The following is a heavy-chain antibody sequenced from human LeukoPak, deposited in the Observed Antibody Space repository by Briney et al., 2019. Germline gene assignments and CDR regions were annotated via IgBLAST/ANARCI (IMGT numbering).Heavy chain of an antibody. D-gene: IGHD3-3*01. CDR1: GYTFTSYA. CDR3: ARQHAVRSGYSNWFDP. V-gene: IGHV1-3*01. CDR2: INAGNGNT. J-gene: IGHJ5*02. Sequence: GASVKVSCKASGYTFTSYAMHWVRQAPGQRLEWMGWINAGNGNTKYSQKFQGRVTITRDTSASTAYMELSSLRSEDTAVYYCARQHAVRSGYSNWFDPWAREPWSPSPQ.